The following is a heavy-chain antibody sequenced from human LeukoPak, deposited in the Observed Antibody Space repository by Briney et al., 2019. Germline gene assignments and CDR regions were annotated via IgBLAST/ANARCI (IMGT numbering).Heavy chain of an antibody. J-gene: IGHJ4*02. CDR3: VSTPRYSSSDREDY. CDR1: GGSISTYY. D-gene: IGHD6-13*01. CDR2: IYYSGST. Sequence: SETLSLTCTVSGGSISTYYWSWIRQPPGKGLEWIGYIYYSGSTNYNPSLKSRVTISVDTSKNQFSLKLSSVTAADTAVYYCVSTPRYSSSDREDYWGQGTLVTVSS. V-gene: IGHV4-59*08.